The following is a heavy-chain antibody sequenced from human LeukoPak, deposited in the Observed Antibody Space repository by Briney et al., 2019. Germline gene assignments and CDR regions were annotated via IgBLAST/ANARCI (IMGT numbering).Heavy chain of an antibody. J-gene: IGHJ4*02. D-gene: IGHD2-2*01. Sequence: PGGSLRLSCAASGFTFSSYAMGWVRQAPGKGLEWVSTISGSGGGGTTYYADSVKGRFTISRDNSKNKLYLQMNSLRAEDTAVYYCAKQVPTAYVDYWGQGTLVTVSS. CDR2: ISGSGGGGTT. V-gene: IGHV3-23*01. CDR1: GFTFSSYA. CDR3: AKQVPTAYVDY.